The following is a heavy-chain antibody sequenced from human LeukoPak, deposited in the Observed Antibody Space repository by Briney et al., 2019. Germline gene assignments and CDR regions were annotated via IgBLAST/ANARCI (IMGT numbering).Heavy chain of an antibody. D-gene: IGHD4-17*01. CDR3: ARVATVTSKTTDY. V-gene: IGHV4-39*07. CDR1: GGSISSSSYY. CDR2: IYYSGST. J-gene: IGHJ4*02. Sequence: SETLSLTCTVSGGSISSSSYYWGWIRQPPGKGLEWIGSIYYSGSTYYNPSLKSRVTISVDTSKNQFSLKLSSVTAADTAVYYCARVATVTSKTTDYWGQGTLVTVSS.